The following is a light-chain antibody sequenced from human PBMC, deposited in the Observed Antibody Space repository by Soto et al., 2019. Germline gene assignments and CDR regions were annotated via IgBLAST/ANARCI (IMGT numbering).Light chain of an antibody. CDR3: LQHNSYPCT. J-gene: IGKJ2*02. CDR1: QGIRND. Sequence: DIQMTQSPSSLSASVGDRVTITCRASQGIRNDLGWYQQKPGKAPKRLIYAASSLHSGVQSRFSDSGSGTEVPLAIRSQQPEDFATCCLLQHNSYPCTFGQGSKLEIK. V-gene: IGKV1-17*01. CDR2: AAS.